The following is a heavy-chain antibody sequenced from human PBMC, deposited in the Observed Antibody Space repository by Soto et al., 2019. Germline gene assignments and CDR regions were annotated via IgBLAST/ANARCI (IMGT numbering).Heavy chain of an antibody. Sequence: SETLSLTSTVSCGSIISSSNHWGWIRQPPGKGLEWIGNIYYSENTYYNPSLKSRVTISVDTSKNQFSLRLTSVTAADTAVYYCATHPPYGPLDHWGQGTLVTVSS. CDR2: IYYSENT. J-gene: IGHJ4*02. CDR3: ATHPPYGPLDH. CDR1: CGSIISSSNH. V-gene: IGHV4-39*01. D-gene: IGHD4-17*01.